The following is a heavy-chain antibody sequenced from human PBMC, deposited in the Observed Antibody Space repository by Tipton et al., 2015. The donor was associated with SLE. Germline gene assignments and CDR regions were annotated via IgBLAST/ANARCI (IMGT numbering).Heavy chain of an antibody. CDR2: IYPGDSQT. CDR3: ARFSGPTFPQAWFDP. J-gene: IGHJ5*02. D-gene: IGHD3-10*01. V-gene: IGHV5-51*03. CDR1: GYSFYGYW. Sequence: QLVQSGAEVKKPGESLKISCKGSGYSFYGYWIGWVRQMPGKGLEWMGIIYPGDSQTRYSPSFEAQVTMSADLSISTAYIQWSSLKASDSAFYYCARFSGPTFPQAWFDPWGQGTLVTVSP.